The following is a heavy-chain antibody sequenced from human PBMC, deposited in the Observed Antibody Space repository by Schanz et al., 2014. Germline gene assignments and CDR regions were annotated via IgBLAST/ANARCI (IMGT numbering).Heavy chain of an antibody. CDR3: VRDTDYHFDY. Sequence: EVQLVESGGGVVQPGNSLRLSCAASGFTFSDSWMHWVRQAPGKGLVWVSRTSNDGSFTTFADSVKGRFTISRDNAKNTLYLQMNSLRAEDTAVYYCVRDTDYHFDYWGQGTLVTVSS. J-gene: IGHJ4*02. CDR2: TSNDGSFT. D-gene: IGHD4-17*01. V-gene: IGHV3-74*01. CDR1: GFTFSDSW.